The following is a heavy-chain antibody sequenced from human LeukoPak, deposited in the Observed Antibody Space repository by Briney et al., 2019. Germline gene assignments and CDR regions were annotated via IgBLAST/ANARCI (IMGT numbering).Heavy chain of an antibody. CDR2: IYTGDSDT. J-gene: IGHJ4*02. V-gene: IGHV5-51*01. Sequence: GESLKISCKASGYTFTSFFIGWVRQMPGEGLEWMEIIYTGDSDTRYSPSFQGQVTISVDKSISTAYLQWRSLKASDTAIYYCARPITGAGTDLGYWGQGTLVTVSS. CDR1: GYTFTSFF. D-gene: IGHD6-13*01. CDR3: ARPITGAGTDLGY.